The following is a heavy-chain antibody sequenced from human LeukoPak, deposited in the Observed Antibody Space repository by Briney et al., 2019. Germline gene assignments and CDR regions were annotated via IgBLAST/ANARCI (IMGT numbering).Heavy chain of an antibody. Sequence: ASVKVSCKASGYTFTNYYIHWVRQAPGQGLEWMGIINPGGRSTSYAQKFQGRGTMTEDTSTDTAYMELSSLRSEDTAVYYCATEKHVDIVATGEAFDIWGQGTMVTVSS. CDR1: GYTFTNYY. CDR3: ATEKHVDIVATGEAFDI. D-gene: IGHD5-12*01. J-gene: IGHJ3*02. V-gene: IGHV1-46*01. CDR2: INPGGRST.